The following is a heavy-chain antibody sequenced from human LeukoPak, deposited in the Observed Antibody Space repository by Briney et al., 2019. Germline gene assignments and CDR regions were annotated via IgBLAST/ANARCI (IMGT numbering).Heavy chain of an antibody. Sequence: QPGGSLRLSCAASGFTVSSNYMSWVRQAPGKGLEWVSIIYSGGSAYYADSVKGRFIISRDNSKNTLYLQMYSLRAEDTAVYYCARNGRALLSDWGQGKMVPVS. CDR2: IYSGGSA. D-gene: IGHD2/OR15-2a*01. J-gene: IGHJ3*01. CDR3: ARNGRALLSD. CDR1: GFTVSSNY. V-gene: IGHV3-66*01.